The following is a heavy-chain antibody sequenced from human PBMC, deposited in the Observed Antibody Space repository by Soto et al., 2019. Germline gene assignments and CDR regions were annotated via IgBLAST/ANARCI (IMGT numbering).Heavy chain of an antibody. CDR2: ISGSGGST. CDR1: GFTFSSYA. D-gene: IGHD3-10*01. Sequence: GGSLRLSCAASGFTFSSYAMSWVRQAPGNGLEWVSAISGSGGSTYYADSVKGRFTISRDNSKKTLYLQMNSLRAEDTAVYYCAKDLGSMVVTPRTYYFDYWGQGTLVTVSS. V-gene: IGHV3-23*01. CDR3: AKDLGSMVVTPRTYYFDY. J-gene: IGHJ4*02.